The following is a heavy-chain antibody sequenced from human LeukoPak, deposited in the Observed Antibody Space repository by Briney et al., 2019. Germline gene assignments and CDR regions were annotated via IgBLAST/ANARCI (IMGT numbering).Heavy chain of an antibody. D-gene: IGHD2-15*01. V-gene: IGHV1-69*01. J-gene: IGHJ4*02. CDR2: IIPIFGTA. CDR3: ARSFRYCSGGSCYAEPANFDY. Sequence: GSSVKVSFKASGCTFSSYAISWVRQAPGQGLEWMGGIIPIFGTANYAQKFQGRLTITADESTSTAYMELSSLRSEDTAVYYCARSFRYCSGGSCYAEPANFDYWGQGTLVTVSS. CDR1: GCTFSSYA.